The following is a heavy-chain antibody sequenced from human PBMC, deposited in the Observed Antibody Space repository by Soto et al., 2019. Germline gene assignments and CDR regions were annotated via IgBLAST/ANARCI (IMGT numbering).Heavy chain of an antibody. CDR1: GFDFGDYY. D-gene: IGHD6-13*01. J-gene: IGHJ4*02. Sequence: PGGSLRLSCTASGFDFGDYYMSWIRQAPGKGLEWVSYIDSDNGTTYYTDSVKGRFTISRDNAKNSLYLQMNSLRVEDTALYYCVRPYYSSSWFPFDRWGQGTLVTVSS. V-gene: IGHV3-11*01. CDR2: IDSDNGTT. CDR3: VRPYYSSSWFPFDR.